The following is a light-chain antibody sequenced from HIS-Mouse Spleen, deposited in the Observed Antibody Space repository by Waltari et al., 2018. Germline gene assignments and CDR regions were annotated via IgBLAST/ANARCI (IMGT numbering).Light chain of an antibody. V-gene: IGLV2-11*01. J-gene: IGLJ3*02. CDR3: CSYAGSYTWV. CDR2: DVS. Sequence: QSALTQPRSVSGSPGQSVTISCTGTSSYVGGSNYVSLYQQHPGKAPTPMIDDVSTRPSGVPDRFSGSKSGNTASLTISGLQAEDEADYYCCSYAGSYTWVFGGGTKLTVL. CDR1: SSYVGGSNY.